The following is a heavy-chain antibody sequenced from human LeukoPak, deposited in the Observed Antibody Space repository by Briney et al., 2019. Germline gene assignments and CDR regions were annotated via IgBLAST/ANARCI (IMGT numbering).Heavy chain of an antibody. CDR3: ATRGGNSNYYDSSGYFDY. V-gene: IGHV1-18*01. Sequence: ASVKVSCKASGYTFTSYGISWVRQAPGQGLEWMGWISAYNGNTNYAQKFQGRVTITADESTSTAYMELSSLRSEDTAVYYCATRGGNSNYYDSSGYFDYWGQGTLVTVSS. CDR1: GYTFTSYG. CDR2: ISAYNGNT. D-gene: IGHD3-22*01. J-gene: IGHJ4*02.